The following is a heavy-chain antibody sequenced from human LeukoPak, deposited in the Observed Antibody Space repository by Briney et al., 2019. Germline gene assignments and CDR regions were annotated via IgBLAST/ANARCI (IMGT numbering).Heavy chain of an antibody. CDR1: GYTFTSYG. Sequence: ASVKVSCKASGYTFTSYGISWVRQAPGQGFEWMGWISAYNGNTNYAQKLQGRVTMTTDTSTSTAYMELRSLRSGDTAVYYCARSDYYYDSSGPVWDFDYWGQGTLVTVSS. V-gene: IGHV1-18*01. J-gene: IGHJ4*02. CDR2: ISAYNGNT. D-gene: IGHD3-22*01. CDR3: ARSDYYYDSSGPVWDFDY.